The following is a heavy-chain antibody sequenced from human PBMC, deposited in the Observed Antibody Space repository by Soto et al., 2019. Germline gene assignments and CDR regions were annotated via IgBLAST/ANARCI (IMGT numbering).Heavy chain of an antibody. J-gene: IGHJ4*02. CDR2: AYYDGDT. Sequence: SETLSLTCAVSDDSFRSPDYSWSWIRQPLGKGPEWIGYAYYDGDTRYNPALKSRVTMSVDTSKSQFSLWLSSVTAADTAVYFSGSGPANIDAWRTFDVWGRGMLVTVSS. CDR1: DDSFRSPDYS. CDR3: GSGPANIDAWRTFDV. V-gene: IGHV4-61*08. D-gene: IGHD6-25*01.